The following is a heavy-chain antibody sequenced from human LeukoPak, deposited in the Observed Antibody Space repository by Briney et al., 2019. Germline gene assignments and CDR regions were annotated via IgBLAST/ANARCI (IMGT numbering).Heavy chain of an antibody. CDR2: ISGSGTSA. J-gene: IGHJ4*02. Sequence: TGGSLRLSCAASGFTFSSYAMTWVRQAPGEGLQWVSGISGSGTSAYYADSVRGRFTISRDNSKNTLYLQMNSLRAEDTAVYYCAKDILAAGLFFDYWGQGILVTVSS. CDR3: AKDILAAGLFFDY. CDR1: GFTFSSYA. V-gene: IGHV3-23*01. D-gene: IGHD6-13*01.